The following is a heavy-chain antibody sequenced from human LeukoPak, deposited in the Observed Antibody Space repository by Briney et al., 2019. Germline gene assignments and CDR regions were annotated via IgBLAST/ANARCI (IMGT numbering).Heavy chain of an antibody. Sequence: GGSLRLSCAASGFTFSSYAMSWVRQAPGKGLEWVSAISGSGGSTYYADSVKGRFTISRDNSKNTLYLQMNSLRAEDTAVYYSAKDAGYSSSLHQYFRQGGQGTLVTVSS. J-gene: IGHJ1*01. D-gene: IGHD6-13*01. CDR2: ISGSGGST. CDR3: AKDAGYSSSLHQYFRQ. V-gene: IGHV3-23*01. CDR1: GFTFSSYA.